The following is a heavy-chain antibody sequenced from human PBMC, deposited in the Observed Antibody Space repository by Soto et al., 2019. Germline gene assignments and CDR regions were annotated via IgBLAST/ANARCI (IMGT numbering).Heavy chain of an antibody. CDR2: ISGSGGST. CDR3: AFDGYNRYYFDY. D-gene: IGHD5-12*01. Sequence: EVQLLESGGGLVQPGGSLRLSCAASGFTFSSYAMSWVRQAPGKGLEWVSAISGSGGSTYYADSVKGRFTISRDNSKNTLYLQMNSLRAEDTAVYYCAFDGYNRYYFDYWGQGTLVTVSS. J-gene: IGHJ4*02. CDR1: GFTFSSYA. V-gene: IGHV3-23*01.